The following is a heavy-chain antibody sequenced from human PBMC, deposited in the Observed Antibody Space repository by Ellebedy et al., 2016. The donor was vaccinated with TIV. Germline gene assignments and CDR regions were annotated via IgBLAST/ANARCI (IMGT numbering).Heavy chain of an antibody. D-gene: IGHD6-13*01. Sequence: ASVKVSCXASGYTFTGYYMHWVRQVPGQGLEWMGWINPNSGGTNYAQKFQGWVTMTRDTSISTAYMELSRLRSDDTAVYYCARGRSLGSWSYYYYGMDVWGQGTTVTVSS. J-gene: IGHJ6*02. CDR2: INPNSGGT. CDR3: ARGRSLGSWSYYYYGMDV. CDR1: GYTFTGYY. V-gene: IGHV1-2*04.